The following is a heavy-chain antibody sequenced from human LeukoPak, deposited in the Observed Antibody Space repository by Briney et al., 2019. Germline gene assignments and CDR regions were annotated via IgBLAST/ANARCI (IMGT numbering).Heavy chain of an antibody. CDR1: GFTFSSYS. Sequence: PGGSLRLSCAASGFTFSSYSMNWVRQAPGKGLEWVSSISSSSSYIYYADSVKGRFTISRDNAKNSLYLQMNSLRAEDTAVYYCARRGVIISLPYYYYGMDVWGQGTTVTVSS. D-gene: IGHD3-10*01. CDR3: ARRGVIISLPYYYYGMDV. CDR2: ISSSSSYI. V-gene: IGHV3-21*01. J-gene: IGHJ6*02.